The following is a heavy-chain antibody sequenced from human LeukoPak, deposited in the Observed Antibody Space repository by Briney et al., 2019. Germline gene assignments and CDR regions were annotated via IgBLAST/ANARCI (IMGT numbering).Heavy chain of an antibody. J-gene: IGHJ3*02. Sequence: SVKVSCKASGGTFSSYAISWVRQAPGQGLEWMGGIIPIFGTANYAQKFQGRVTITTDEPTSTAYMELSSLRSEDTAVYYCARDLAVAGTGDAFDIWGQGTMVTVSS. V-gene: IGHV1-69*05. D-gene: IGHD6-19*01. CDR2: IIPIFGTA. CDR1: GGTFSSYA. CDR3: ARDLAVAGTGDAFDI.